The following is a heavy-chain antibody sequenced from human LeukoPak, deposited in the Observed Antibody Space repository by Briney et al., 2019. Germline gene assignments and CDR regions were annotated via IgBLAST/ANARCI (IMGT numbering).Heavy chain of an antibody. Sequence: SETLSLTCTVSGGSISSSSYYWGWIRQPPGKGLEWIGSIYYSGSTYYNPSLKSRVTISVDTSKNQFSLKLSSVTAADTAVYYCARDLRLEWVYGMDVWGQGTTVTVSS. CDR2: IYYSGST. J-gene: IGHJ6*02. CDR1: GGSISSSSYY. CDR3: ARDLRLEWVYGMDV. D-gene: IGHD3-3*01. V-gene: IGHV4-39*07.